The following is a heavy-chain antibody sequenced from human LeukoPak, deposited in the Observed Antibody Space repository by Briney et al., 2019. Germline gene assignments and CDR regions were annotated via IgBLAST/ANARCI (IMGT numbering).Heavy chain of an antibody. CDR3: AKVGSSLYSSGYYLEDYFDY. V-gene: IGHV3-23*01. D-gene: IGHD3-22*01. CDR2: ISGSGGST. Sequence: PGGSLRLSCAASGFTFSSYGMSWVRQAPGKGLEWVSAISGSGGSTYYADSVKGRFTISRDNSKNTLYLQMNSLRAEDTAVYYCAKVGSSLYSSGYYLEDYFDYWGQGTLVTVSS. J-gene: IGHJ4*02. CDR1: GFTFSSYG.